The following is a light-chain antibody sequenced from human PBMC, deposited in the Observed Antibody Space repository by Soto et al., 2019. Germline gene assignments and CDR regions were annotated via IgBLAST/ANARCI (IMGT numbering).Light chain of an antibody. Sequence: EIVLTQSPATLSVSPGERATLSCRVSQSVSNRLAWYQQKPGQAPRLLIYGASTRATGIPARFSGSGSGTEFTLTISSLQSEDFAVYYCHQYDDWPLFTFGPGTKVDIK. V-gene: IGKV3-15*01. J-gene: IGKJ3*01. CDR3: HQYDDWPLFT. CDR1: QSVSNR. CDR2: GAS.